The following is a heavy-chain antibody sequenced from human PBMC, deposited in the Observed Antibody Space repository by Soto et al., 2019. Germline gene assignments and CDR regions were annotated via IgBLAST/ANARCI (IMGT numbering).Heavy chain of an antibody. CDR1: GGSFSGYY. V-gene: IGHV4-34*01. J-gene: IGHJ4*02. CDR3: ASLVSSWYRYYFDY. CDR2: INHSGST. Sequence: PSETLSLTCAVYGGSFSGYYWSWIRQPPGKGLEWIGEINHSGSTNYNPSLKSRVTISVDTSKNQFSLKLSSVTAADTAVYYCASLVSSWYRYYFDYWGQGTLVTVSS. D-gene: IGHD6-13*01.